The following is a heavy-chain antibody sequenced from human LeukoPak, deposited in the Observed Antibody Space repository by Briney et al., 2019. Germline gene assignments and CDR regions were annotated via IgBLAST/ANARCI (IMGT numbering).Heavy chain of an antibody. CDR1: GGSISSSSYY. V-gene: IGHV4-39*07. Sequence: KPSETLSLTCTVSGGSISSSSYYWGWIRQPPGKELEWIGSIYYSGSTYYNPSLKSRVTISVDTSKNQFSLKLSSVTAADTAVYYCARDSSSSFDYWGQGTLVTVSS. D-gene: IGHD6-6*01. CDR3: ARDSSSSFDY. CDR2: IYYSGST. J-gene: IGHJ4*02.